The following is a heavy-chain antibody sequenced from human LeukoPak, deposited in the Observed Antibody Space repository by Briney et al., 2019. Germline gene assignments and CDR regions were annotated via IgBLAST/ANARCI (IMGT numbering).Heavy chain of an antibody. CDR2: IYSGGST. CDR3: ARGASSWYQSYYFDY. V-gene: IGHV3-53*01. Sequence: PGGSLRLSCAASGFTVSSNYMSWVRQAPGKGLDWVSVIYSGGSTYYADSVKGRFTISRDNSKNTLYLQMNSLRAEDTAVYYCARGASSWYQSYYFDYWGQGTLVTVSS. J-gene: IGHJ4*02. D-gene: IGHD6-13*01. CDR1: GFTVSSNY.